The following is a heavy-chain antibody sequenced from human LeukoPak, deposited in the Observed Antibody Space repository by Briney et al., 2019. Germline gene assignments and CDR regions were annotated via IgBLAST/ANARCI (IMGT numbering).Heavy chain of an antibody. Sequence: SETLSLTCTVSGGSISSSSYYWGWIRQPPGKGLEWIGSIYYSGSTYYNPSLKSRVTISVDTSKNQFSLKLSSVTAADTAVYYCSGDRLRGGDWFDPWGQGTLVTVSS. CDR2: IYYSGST. J-gene: IGHJ5*02. V-gene: IGHV4-39*07. CDR1: GGSISSSSYY. CDR3: SGDRLRGGDWFDP. D-gene: IGHD3-16*01.